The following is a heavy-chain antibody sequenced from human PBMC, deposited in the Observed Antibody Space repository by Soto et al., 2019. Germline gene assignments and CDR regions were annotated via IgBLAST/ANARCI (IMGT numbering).Heavy chain of an antibody. CDR3: ANLYIAVAERWFDP. D-gene: IGHD6-19*01. Sequence: EVELLESGGGLVQPGGSLRLSCAASGFTFSSYAMSWVRQAPGKGLEWVSAISGSGGSTYYADSVKGRFTISRDNSKNTLYLQMNSLRAEDTAVYHCANLYIAVAERWFDPWGQGTLVTVSS. CDR1: GFTFSSYA. J-gene: IGHJ5*02. V-gene: IGHV3-23*01. CDR2: ISGSGGST.